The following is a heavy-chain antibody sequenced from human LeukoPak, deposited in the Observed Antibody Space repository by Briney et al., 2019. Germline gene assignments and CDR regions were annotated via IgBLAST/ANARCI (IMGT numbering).Heavy chain of an antibody. CDR3: ARGGIAAPRKPYYFDY. V-gene: IGHV3-30-3*01. J-gene: IGHJ4*02. CDR2: ISYDGSNK. D-gene: IGHD6-6*01. Sequence: QAGRSLRLSCAASGFTFSSYAMHWVRQAPGKGLEWVAVISYDGSNKYYADSVKGRFTISRDNSKNTLYLQMNSLRAEDTAVYYCARGGIAAPRKPYYFDYWGQGTLVTVSS. CDR1: GFTFSSYA.